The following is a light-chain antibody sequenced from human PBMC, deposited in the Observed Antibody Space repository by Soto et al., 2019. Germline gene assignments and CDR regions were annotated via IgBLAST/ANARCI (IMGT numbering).Light chain of an antibody. J-gene: IGLJ2*01. CDR2: SNN. Sequence: QSVLTQPPSASGTPGQRVTISCSGSSSNIGSNTVNWYQHLPGTAPQVLISSNNQRPSGVPDRFSGSKSGTSASLAISGLQSEDEADYYCAAWDDSLNGPVFGGGTQLIVL. CDR3: AAWDDSLNGPV. CDR1: SSNIGSNT. V-gene: IGLV1-44*01.